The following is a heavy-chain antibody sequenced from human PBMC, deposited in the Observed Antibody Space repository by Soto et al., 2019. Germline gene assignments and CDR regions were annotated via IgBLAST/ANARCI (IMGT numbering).Heavy chain of an antibody. CDR2: MNPNSGNT. V-gene: IGHV1-8*01. J-gene: IGHJ4*02. D-gene: IGHD7-27*01. CDR1: GYTFSNSD. CDR3: ARGLNLGLDS. Sequence: QVQLVQSGAEVKKPGASVKVSCKTSGYTFSNSDIIWVRQAPGQGLEWMGWMNPNSGNTATSQKFQGRVSMTRNNSISTAYMELRSLRSEDTAVFYCARGLNLGLDSWGQGTLVTVSS.